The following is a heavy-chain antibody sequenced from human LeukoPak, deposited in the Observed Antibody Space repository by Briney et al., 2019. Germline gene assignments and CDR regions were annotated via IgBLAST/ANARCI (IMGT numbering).Heavy chain of an antibody. CDR3: AYDYGDRETRRSRYFQH. D-gene: IGHD4-17*01. Sequence: PGGSLRLSCAASGFSFSSFGMHWVRQAPGKGLEWVAFIRYDGSNKYYADSVKGRFTISRDNSKNTLYLQMNSLRAEDTAVYYCAYDYGDRETRRSRYFQHWGRGTLVTVSS. V-gene: IGHV3-30*02. CDR1: GFSFSSFG. CDR2: IRYDGSNK. J-gene: IGHJ1*01.